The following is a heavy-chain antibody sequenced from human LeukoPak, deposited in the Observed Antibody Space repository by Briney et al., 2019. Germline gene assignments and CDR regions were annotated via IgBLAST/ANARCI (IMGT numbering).Heavy chain of an antibody. J-gene: IGHJ4*02. Sequence: GGSLRLSCAASGFTFSSYWMSWVRQAPGKGLEWVSSISSSSSYIHYADSVRGRFTISRDNAKNSLFLQMNSLRGEDTAVYYCARCTTGKTFGSLREIKKSREIDYWGQGTLVTVSS. CDR2: ISSSSSYI. V-gene: IGHV3-21*01. CDR1: GFTFSSYW. CDR3: ARCTTGKTFGSLREIKKSREIDY. D-gene: IGHD1-1*01.